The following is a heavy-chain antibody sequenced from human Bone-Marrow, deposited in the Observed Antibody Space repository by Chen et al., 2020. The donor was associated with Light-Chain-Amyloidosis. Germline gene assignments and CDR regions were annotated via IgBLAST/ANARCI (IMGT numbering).Heavy chain of an antibody. D-gene: IGHD3-3*01. CDR2: ITPMFATA. CDR1: GGTFSTYA. CDR3: AREGRSGNSNPFDY. V-gene: IGHV1-69*01. Sequence: QVQLVQSGAEVKKPGSSVKVSCKASGGTFSTYAFSWVRQAPGQGLEWMGGITPMFATAHYTQNCQGRVTITADESTSTTYRELRSLSFEDTAIYYCAREGRSGNSNPFDYWGQGTLVTVSS. J-gene: IGHJ4*02.